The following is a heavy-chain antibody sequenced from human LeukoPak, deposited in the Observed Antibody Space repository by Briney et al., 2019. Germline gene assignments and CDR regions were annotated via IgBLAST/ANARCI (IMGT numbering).Heavy chain of an antibody. V-gene: IGHV4-31*03. J-gene: IGHJ6*02. CDR1: GGSISSGGYY. CDR3: ARDRGGYCSGGSCYHGYYYYGMDV. D-gene: IGHD2-15*01. CDR2: IYYSGST. Sequence: PSETLSLTCTVSGGSISSGGYYWSWIRQHPGKGLEWIGYIYYSGSTYYNPSLKSRVTISVDTSKNQFSLKLSSVTAADTAVYYCARDRGGYCSGGSCYHGYYYYGMDVWGQGTTVTVSS.